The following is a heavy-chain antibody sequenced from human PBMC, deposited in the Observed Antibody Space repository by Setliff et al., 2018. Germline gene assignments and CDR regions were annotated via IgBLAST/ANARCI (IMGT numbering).Heavy chain of an antibody. CDR3: ARDPWQWLTTFTSAEYFQH. J-gene: IGHJ1*01. D-gene: IGHD6-19*01. Sequence: PGASVKVSCKTSRGTFSNYAISWVRQAPGQGLEWMGGTTPIFTTANYAQKFQGRVTITADKSTSTAYMELSSLRSEDTAVYYCARDPWQWLTTFTSAEYFQHWGQGTLVTVSS. CDR2: TTPIFTTA. CDR1: RGTFSNYA. V-gene: IGHV1-69*06.